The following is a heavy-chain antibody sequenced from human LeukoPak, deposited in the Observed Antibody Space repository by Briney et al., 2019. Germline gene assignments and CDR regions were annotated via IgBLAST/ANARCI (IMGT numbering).Heavy chain of an antibody. CDR1: GFTLSSYS. CDR2: ISGSGGST. Sequence: GGSLRLSCTASGFTLSSYSMNWVRLPPGKGLEWVSTISGSGGSTCYADSVKGRFTISRDNSKNTLYLQMNSLRAEDTAVYYCAKGRRGEYDYWGQGTLVTVSS. D-gene: IGHD3-10*01. CDR3: AKGRRGEYDY. J-gene: IGHJ4*02. V-gene: IGHV3-23*01.